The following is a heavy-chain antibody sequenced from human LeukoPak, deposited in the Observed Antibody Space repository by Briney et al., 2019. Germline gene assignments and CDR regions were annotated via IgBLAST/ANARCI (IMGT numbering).Heavy chain of an antibody. CDR1: GFTFSSYA. V-gene: IGHV3-30*01. D-gene: IGHD2-2*02. J-gene: IGHJ4*02. CDR2: ISYDGSNK. Sequence: GGSLRLSCAASGFTFSSYAMHWVHQAPGKGLEWVAVISYDGSNKYYADSVKGRFTISRDNSKNTLYLQMNSLGAEDTAVYYCARDRCSSTSCYMLSDYWGQGTLVTVSS. CDR3: ARDRCSSTSCYMLSDY.